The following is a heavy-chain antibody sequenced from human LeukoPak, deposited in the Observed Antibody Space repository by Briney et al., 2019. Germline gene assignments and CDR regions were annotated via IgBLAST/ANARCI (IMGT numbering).Heavy chain of an antibody. D-gene: IGHD3-22*01. CDR3: APYSSGYHRSFDY. Sequence: GGSLRLSCAASGFTFSSYSMNWVRQAPGKGLEWVSSISSSSSYIYYADSVKGRFTISRDNAKNSLYLQMNSLSAEDTAVYYCAPYSSGYHRSFDYWGQGTLVTVSS. V-gene: IGHV3-21*01. J-gene: IGHJ4*02. CDR1: GFTFSSYS. CDR2: ISSSSSYI.